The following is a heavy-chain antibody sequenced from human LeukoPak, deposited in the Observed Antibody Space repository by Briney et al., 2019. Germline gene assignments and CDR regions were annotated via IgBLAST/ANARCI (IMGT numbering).Heavy chain of an antibody. CDR2: INHSGST. CDR3: ARGRRRWYGSGSYYDY. Sequence: PSETLSLTCAVYGGSFSGYYWSWIRQPPGKGLEWIGEINHSGSTNYNPSLKSRVTISVDTSKNQFSLKLSSVTAADTAVYYCARGRRRWYGSGSYYDYWGQGTPDTVSS. V-gene: IGHV4-34*01. CDR1: GGSFSGYY. D-gene: IGHD3-10*01. J-gene: IGHJ4*02.